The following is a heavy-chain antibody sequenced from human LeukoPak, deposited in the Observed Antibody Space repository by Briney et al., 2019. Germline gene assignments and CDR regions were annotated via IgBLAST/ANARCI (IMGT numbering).Heavy chain of an antibody. D-gene: IGHD6-25*01. CDR1: GFTFSSYA. CDR2: ISGSGGST. Sequence: GGSLRLPCAASGFTFSSYAMSWVRQAPGKGLEWVSAISGSGGSTYYADSVKGRFTISRDNSKNTLYLQMNSLRAEDTAVYYCAKDLASAVARWGWFDPWGQGALVTVSS. V-gene: IGHV3-23*01. CDR3: AKDLASAVARWGWFDP. J-gene: IGHJ5*02.